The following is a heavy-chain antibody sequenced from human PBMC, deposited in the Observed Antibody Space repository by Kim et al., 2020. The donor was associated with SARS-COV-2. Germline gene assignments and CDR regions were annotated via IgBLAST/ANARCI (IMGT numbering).Heavy chain of an antibody. CDR1: GYTFTSYA. CDR2: INAGNGNT. V-gene: IGHV1-3*01. Sequence: ASVKVSCKACGYTFTSYAMHWVRQAPGQRLEWMGWINAGNGNTKYSQKFQGRVTITRDTSASTAYMELSSLRSEDTAVYYCARETGYSSSWYISHWGQGTLVTVSS. D-gene: IGHD6-13*01. CDR3: ARETGYSSSWYISH. J-gene: IGHJ4*02.